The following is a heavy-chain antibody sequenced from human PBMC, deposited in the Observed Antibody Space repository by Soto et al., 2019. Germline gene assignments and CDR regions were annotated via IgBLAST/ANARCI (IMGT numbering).Heavy chain of an antibody. CDR3: ARRALDPSSHYFPYTRFDS. D-gene: IGHD2-2*01. CDR1: GYVFTKYW. Sequence: PGEPRKLSCKVSGYVFTKYWIAWVPELAGKGLVWILIIDPADSDDSYTPSYQGQVTISVDKSNTSAYLRLDHPKTSDTATSFCARRALDPSSHYFPYTRFDSWGQATKVTVSS. CDR2: IDPADSDD. V-gene: IGHV5-51*01. J-gene: IGHJ5*01.